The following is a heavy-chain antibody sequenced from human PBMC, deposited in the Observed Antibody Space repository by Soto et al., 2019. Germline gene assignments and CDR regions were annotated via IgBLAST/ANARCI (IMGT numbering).Heavy chain of an antibody. D-gene: IGHD4-17*01. J-gene: IGHJ4*02. CDR2: ISGSGGST. V-gene: IGHV3-23*01. CDR1: GFTFSSYA. Sequence: EVQLLESGGGLVQPGGSLRLSCAASGFTFSSYAMSWVRQAPGKGLEWVSAISGSGGSTYYADSVKGRFTISRDNSKNPLYLQMDSLRAEDTAVYYCAKGYGDYREYSSGYFDYWGQGTLVTVAS. CDR3: AKGYGDYREYSSGYFDY.